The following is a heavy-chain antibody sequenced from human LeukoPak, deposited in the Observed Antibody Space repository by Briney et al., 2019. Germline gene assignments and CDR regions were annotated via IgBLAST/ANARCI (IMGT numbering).Heavy chain of an antibody. V-gene: IGHV4-59*01. CDR1: GGSICSYY. CDR3: AREGYSYGLYYYYMDV. Sequence: PSETLSLTCTVSGGSICSYYWSWIRQPPGKGLEWIGYIYYSGSTNYNPSLKSRVTISVDTSKNQFSLKLSSVTAADTAVYYCAREGYSYGLYYYYMDVWGKGTTVTVSS. CDR2: IYYSGST. J-gene: IGHJ6*03. D-gene: IGHD5-18*01.